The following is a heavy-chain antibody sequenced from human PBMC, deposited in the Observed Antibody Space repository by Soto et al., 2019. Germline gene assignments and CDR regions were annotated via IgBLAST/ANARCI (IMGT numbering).Heavy chain of an antibody. CDR1: GGSISSGDYY. V-gene: IGHV4-30-4*01. Sequence: PSETLSLTCTVSGGSISSGDYYWSWIRQPPGKGLEWIGYIYCSGSTYYNPSLKSRVTISVDTSKNQFSLKLSSVTAADTAVYYCASLGMNYYGSGSYTYWGQGTLVTVSS. CDR3: ASLGMNYYGSGSYTY. J-gene: IGHJ4*02. CDR2: IYCSGST. D-gene: IGHD3-10*01.